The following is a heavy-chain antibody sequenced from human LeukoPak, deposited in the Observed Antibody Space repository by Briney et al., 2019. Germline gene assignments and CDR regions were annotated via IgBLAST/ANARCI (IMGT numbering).Heavy chain of an antibody. V-gene: IGHV1-2*06. Sequence: ASVKVSCKASGYAFTGYYMHWLRQAPGQGLELMGRINPNSGGTNYAQKFQGRVTMTRDTSISTAYMKLSRLRSDNTAVYYCARDSSSPLYYYYMDVWGKGTTVTVSS. CDR3: ARDSSSPLYYYYMDV. D-gene: IGHD6-13*01. CDR1: GYAFTGYY. CDR2: INPNSGGT. J-gene: IGHJ6*03.